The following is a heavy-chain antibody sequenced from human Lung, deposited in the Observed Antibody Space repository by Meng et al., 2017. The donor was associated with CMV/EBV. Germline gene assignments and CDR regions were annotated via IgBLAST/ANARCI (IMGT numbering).Heavy chain of an antibody. V-gene: IGHV4-39*01. J-gene: IGHJ4*02. Sequence: QLPLQELGPGLVKPSETLSLTCTVSGGSISSSSYYWAWIRQPPGEGLEWIGSVVYSGTTYYTSSLKSRVSISVDTSKNQFSLKLSSVTAADTAVYYCARHHHSPTFDYWGQGTLVTVSS. CDR2: VVYSGTT. CDR1: GGSISSSSYY. CDR3: ARHHHSPTFDY. D-gene: IGHD1-14*01.